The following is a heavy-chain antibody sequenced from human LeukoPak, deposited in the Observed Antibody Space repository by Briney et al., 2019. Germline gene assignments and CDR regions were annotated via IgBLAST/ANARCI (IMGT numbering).Heavy chain of an antibody. CDR3: AHFGAYYDSSGYINWFDP. Sequence: SGPTLVNPTPALTLTCTFSGFSLSTSGVGVGWSRQPPGKALEWLALIYWNDDKRYSPSLKSRLTITKDTSKTQVVLTMTYIDPLYTATYYCAHFGAYYDSSGYINWFDPWGQGTLVTVSS. V-gene: IGHV2-5*01. J-gene: IGHJ5*02. D-gene: IGHD3-22*01. CDR1: GFSLSTSGVG. CDR2: IYWNDDK.